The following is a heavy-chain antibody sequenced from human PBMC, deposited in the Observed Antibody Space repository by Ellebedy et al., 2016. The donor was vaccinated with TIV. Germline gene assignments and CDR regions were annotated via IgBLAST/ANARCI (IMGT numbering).Heavy chain of an antibody. CDR2: INESGEKT. Sequence: GGSLRLSCAASGFSLSYYAVSWVRQAPGKGLEWVSGINESGEKTYYTDSVKGRFTISRNNSNNTGCLQMSGLRVEDTAIYYCAKDQYGSGSYWDFHLWGRGTLVTVSS. D-gene: IGHD3-10*01. CDR3: AKDQYGSGSYWDFHL. V-gene: IGHV3-23*01. J-gene: IGHJ2*01. CDR1: GFSLSYYA.